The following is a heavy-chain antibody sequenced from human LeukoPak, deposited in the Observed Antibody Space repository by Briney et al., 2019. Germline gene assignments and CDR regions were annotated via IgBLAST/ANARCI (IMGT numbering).Heavy chain of an antibody. Sequence: SETLSLTCSVSGGSVTTGIYHWAWIRQPPGKGLEWIGYIYYSGSTNYNPSLKSRVTISVDTSKNQFSLKLSSVTAADTAVYYCARESAGMSYFDYWGQGTLVTVSS. J-gene: IGHJ4*02. CDR3: ARESAGMSYFDY. CDR2: IYYSGST. V-gene: IGHV4-61*01. CDR1: GGSVTTGIYH.